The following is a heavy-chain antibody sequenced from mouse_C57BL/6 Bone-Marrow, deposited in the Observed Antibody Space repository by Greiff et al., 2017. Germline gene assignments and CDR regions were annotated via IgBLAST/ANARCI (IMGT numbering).Heavy chain of an antibody. CDR3: ARGGNYGGYYFDY. D-gene: IGHD2-1*01. CDR1: GYTFTTYP. V-gene: IGHV1-47*01. J-gene: IGHJ2*01. CDR2: FHPYNDDT. Sequence: QVQLKQSGAELVKPGASVKMSCKASGYTFTTYPIEWMKQNHGKSLEWIGNFHPYNDDTKYNEKFKGKATLTVDKSSSTVYLELSRLTSDDSTVYYCARGGNYGGYYFDYWGKGTTLTVSS.